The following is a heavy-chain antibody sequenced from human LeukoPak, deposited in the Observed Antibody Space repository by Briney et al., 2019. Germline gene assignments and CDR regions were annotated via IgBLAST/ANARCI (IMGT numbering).Heavy chain of an antibody. CDR3: ARDDSSRAWDY. CDR2: IYTSDNT. CDR1: GGSISSYY. Sequence: SETLSLTCTVPGGSISSYYWTWIRQPAGKGLEWIGRIYTSDNTNYNPSLKSRVTMSIDTSKNQFSLKLSSVTAADTAVYYCARDDSSRAWDYWGQGTLVAVSS. D-gene: IGHD6-6*01. V-gene: IGHV4-4*07. J-gene: IGHJ4*02.